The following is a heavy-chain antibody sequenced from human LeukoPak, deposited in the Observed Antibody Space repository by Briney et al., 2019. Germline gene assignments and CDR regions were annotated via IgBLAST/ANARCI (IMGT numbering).Heavy chain of an antibody. CDR1: GFTFSSYW. Sequence: GGSLRLSCAASGFTFSSYWMSWVRQAPGKGLEWVANIKQDGSAKYYVGSVKGRFTISRDNAKNSLYLQMDRLRAEDTAVYYCARWALSPFDYWGQGTLVTVSS. CDR3: ARWALSPFDY. CDR2: IKQDGSAK. V-gene: IGHV3-7*04. J-gene: IGHJ4*02. D-gene: IGHD3-10*01.